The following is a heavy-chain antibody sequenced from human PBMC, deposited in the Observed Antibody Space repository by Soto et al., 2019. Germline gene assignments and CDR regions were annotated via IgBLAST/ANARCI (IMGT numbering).Heavy chain of an antibody. CDR1: GFTFSDYY. Sequence: GGSLRLSCAASGFTFSDYYMTWIRQAPGKGLEWVSYISSSGSGIYYPDSVKGRFTISRDNAKKSLYLQMSSLRAGDTAVYYCARAYSDAFDIWGQGTMVTVSS. D-gene: IGHD2-15*01. CDR2: ISSSGSGI. V-gene: IGHV3-11*01. CDR3: ARAYSDAFDI. J-gene: IGHJ3*02.